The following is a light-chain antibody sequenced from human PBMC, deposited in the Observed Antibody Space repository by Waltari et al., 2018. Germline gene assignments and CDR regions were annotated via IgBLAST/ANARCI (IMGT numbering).Light chain of an antibody. CDR3: ATWDDSLGGFYV. V-gene: IGLV1-47*01. CDR1: SSNIGSNS. Sequence: QSVLTQSSPTSGTPGQRVSISCSGTSSNIGSNSVYWYQHLPGAAPKLLIYASDQRPSGVPDRFSGSKSGTSAFLAISGLRSEDEADYYCATWDDSLGGFYVFGTGTKVTVL. CDR2: ASD. J-gene: IGLJ1*01.